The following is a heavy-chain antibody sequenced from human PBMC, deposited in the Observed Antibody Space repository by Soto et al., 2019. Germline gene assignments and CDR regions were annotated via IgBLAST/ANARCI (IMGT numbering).Heavy chain of an antibody. CDR1: GFTFSSYA. J-gene: IGHJ4*02. CDR2: ISGSGGST. Sequence: QPGGSLRLSCAASGFTFSSYAMSWVRQAPGKGLEWVSAISGSGGSTYYADSVKGRFTISRDNSKNTLYLQMNSLRAEDTAVYYCAKGSPGHHCSSTSCPFDYWGQGTLVTVSS. D-gene: IGHD2-2*01. V-gene: IGHV3-23*01. CDR3: AKGSPGHHCSSTSCPFDY.